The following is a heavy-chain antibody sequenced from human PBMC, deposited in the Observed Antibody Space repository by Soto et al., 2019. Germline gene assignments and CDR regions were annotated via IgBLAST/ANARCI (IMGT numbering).Heavy chain of an antibody. CDR2: ISVSGGST. Sequence: EVQLLESGGGLVQPGGSLRLSCAASGFTFSSYAMSWVRQAPGKGLAWVSGISVSGGSTYYADSVKGRFTISRDNSKTSLYLQMNSLRAEDTAVYYCASNTRYDPPDYWGQGTLVTVSS. CDR1: GFTFSSYA. D-gene: IGHD3-16*01. CDR3: ASNTRYDPPDY. J-gene: IGHJ4*02. V-gene: IGHV3-23*01.